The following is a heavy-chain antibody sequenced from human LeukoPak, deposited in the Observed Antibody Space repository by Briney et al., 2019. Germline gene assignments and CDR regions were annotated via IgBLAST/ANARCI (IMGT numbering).Heavy chain of an antibody. CDR3: ARLGPGQQLVS. Sequence: PGRSLRLSCAASGFTFSSYGMHWVRQAPGKGLEWVALISYDGSNTYYADSVKGRFTISRDNSKNTLYLQMNSLRAEDTAVYYCARLGPGQQLVSWGQGTLVTVSS. D-gene: IGHD6-13*01. CDR2: ISYDGSNT. V-gene: IGHV3-30*03. J-gene: IGHJ4*02. CDR1: GFTFSSYG.